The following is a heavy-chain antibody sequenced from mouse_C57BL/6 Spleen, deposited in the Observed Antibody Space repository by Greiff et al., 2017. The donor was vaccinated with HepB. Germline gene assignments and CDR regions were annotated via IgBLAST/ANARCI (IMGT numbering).Heavy chain of an antibody. J-gene: IGHJ4*01. CDR2: IYPGSGNT. V-gene: IGHV1-76*01. Sequence: QVQLKESGAELVRPGASVKLSCKASGYTFTDYYINWVKQRPGQGLEWIARIYPGSGNTYYNEKFKGKATLTAEKSSSTAYMKLSSLTSEDSAVYFCARRGDYDYYAMDYWGQGTSVTVSS. CDR1: GYTFTDYY. CDR3: ARRGDYDYYAMDY. D-gene: IGHD2-4*01.